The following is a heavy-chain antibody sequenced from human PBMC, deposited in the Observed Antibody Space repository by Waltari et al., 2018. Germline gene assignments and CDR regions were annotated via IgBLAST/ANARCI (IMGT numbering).Heavy chain of an antibody. Sequence: QVQLQESGPGLVKPSETLSLTCTVSGYSISIGYYWGWIRQPPGKGLEWIGSIYHSGSTYYNPSLKSRVTISVDTSKNQFSLKLSSVTAADTAVYYCARFSSSRSFDYWGQGTLVTVSS. D-gene: IGHD6-19*01. CDR2: IYHSGST. J-gene: IGHJ4*02. V-gene: IGHV4-38-2*02. CDR1: GYSISIGYY. CDR3: ARFSSSRSFDY.